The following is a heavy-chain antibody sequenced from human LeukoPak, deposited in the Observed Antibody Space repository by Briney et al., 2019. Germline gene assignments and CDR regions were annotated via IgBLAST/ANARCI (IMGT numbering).Heavy chain of an antibody. CDR3: ARGFWNFDL. CDR1: GFSFSSYW. J-gene: IGHJ2*01. CDR2: IKQDGREK. Sequence: GGSLRLSCVASGFSFSSYWMSWVRQAAGRGREWVANIKQDGREKYFVGSVKGRFTISRDNANNSLYLQMNSLRAEDTAVYYCARGFWNFDLWGRGTLVTV. V-gene: IGHV3-7*01.